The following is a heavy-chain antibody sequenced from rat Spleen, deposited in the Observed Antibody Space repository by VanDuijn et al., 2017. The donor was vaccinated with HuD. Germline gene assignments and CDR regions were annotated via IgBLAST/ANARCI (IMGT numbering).Heavy chain of an antibody. CDR1: GFTFSVYD. J-gene: IGHJ2*01. Sequence: EVQLVESGGGLVQPGWSLKLSCAASGFTFSVYDMAWVRQAPTKGLEWVASISSGGGNTYYRDSVKGRFTISRDNAKSTLYLQMDSLRSEDTATYYCARPPTYYYSGYYFDYWGQGLMVTVSS. CDR2: ISSGGGNT. CDR3: ARPPTYYYSGYYFDY. V-gene: IGHV5S23*01. D-gene: IGHD1-1*01.